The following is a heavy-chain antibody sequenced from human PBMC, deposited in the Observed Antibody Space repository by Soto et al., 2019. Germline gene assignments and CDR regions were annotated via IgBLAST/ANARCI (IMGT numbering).Heavy chain of an antibody. CDR2: ISFDGSDK. V-gene: IGHV3-30*18. J-gene: IGHJ4*02. CDR3: AKDRDTARYNWHPDY. CDR1: GFTFSTYG. Sequence: QEQLVESGGGVVQPGRSLRLSCEVSGFTFSTYGMHWVRQAPGKGLEWVAVISFDGSDKHYIDSLKGRFTISSDNSKNTLYLQMNSLRPEDTAVYYGAKDRDTARYNWHPDYWGQGALVTVSS. D-gene: IGHD1-1*01.